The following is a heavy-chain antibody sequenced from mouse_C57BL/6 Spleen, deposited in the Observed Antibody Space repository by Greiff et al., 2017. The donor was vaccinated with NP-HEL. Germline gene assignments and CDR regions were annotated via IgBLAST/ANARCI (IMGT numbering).Heavy chain of an antibody. J-gene: IGHJ2*01. CDR2: IDPSDSYT. V-gene: IGHV1-69*01. CDR3: ARFRQLQASAFDY. CDR1: GYTFTSYW. D-gene: IGHD3-2*01. Sequence: QVQLQQPGAELVMPGASVKLSCKASGYTFTSYWMHWVKQRPGQGLEWIGEIDPSDSYTNYNQKFKGKSTLTVDKSSSTAYMQLSSLTSEDSAVYYCARFRQLQASAFDYWGQGTTLTVSS.